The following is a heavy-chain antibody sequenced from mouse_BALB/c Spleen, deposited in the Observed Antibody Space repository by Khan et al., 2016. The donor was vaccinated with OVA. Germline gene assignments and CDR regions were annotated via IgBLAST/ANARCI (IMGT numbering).Heavy chain of an antibody. V-gene: IGHV3-2*02. J-gene: IGHJ2*01. CDR1: GYSITSGYG. D-gene: IGHD1-2*01. CDR2: ISYSGST. Sequence: EVQLQESGPGLVKPSQSLSLTCTVTGYSITSGYGWNWIRQFPGNKLEWLGYISYSGSTNYNPSLKSRISITRHTSKNQFFLQLNSVTTEDTATYYCARTARIKYWGQGTTLTVSS. CDR3: ARTARIKY.